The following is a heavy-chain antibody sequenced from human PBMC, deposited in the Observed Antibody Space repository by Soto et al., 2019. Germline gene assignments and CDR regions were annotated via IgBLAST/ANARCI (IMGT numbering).Heavy chain of an antibody. J-gene: IGHJ6*02. CDR2: ISGSGGST. V-gene: IGHV3-23*01. Sequence: GGSLRLSCAASGFTFSSYAMSWVRQAPGKGLEWVSAISGSGGSTYYADSVKGRFTISRDNSKNTLYLQMNSLRAEDTAVYYCAKGSGKYQLLWRSDYYYGMDVWGQGTTVTVSS. CDR3: AKGSGKYQLLWRSDYYYGMDV. CDR1: GFTFSSYA. D-gene: IGHD2-2*01.